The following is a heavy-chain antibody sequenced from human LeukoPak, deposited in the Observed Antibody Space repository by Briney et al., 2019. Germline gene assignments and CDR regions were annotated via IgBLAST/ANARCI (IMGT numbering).Heavy chain of an antibody. CDR1: GFTVSSNY. Sequence: GGSLRLSCAASGFTVSSNYMSWVRQAPGKGLEWVSVIYSGGSTYYADSVKGRFTISRDNSKNTLYLQMNSLRAEDTAVYYCASSDGYSYGYRWPPPDYWGQGTLVTVSS. D-gene: IGHD5-18*01. CDR2: IYSGGST. J-gene: IGHJ4*02. V-gene: IGHV3-53*01. CDR3: ASSDGYSYGYRWPPPDY.